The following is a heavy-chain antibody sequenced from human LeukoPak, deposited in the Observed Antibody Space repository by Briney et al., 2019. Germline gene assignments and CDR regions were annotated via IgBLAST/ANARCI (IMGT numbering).Heavy chain of an antibody. CDR2: INPSGSST. Sequence: ASVKVSCKASGYSFASHYMHWVRQAPGQGLEWMGLINPSGSSTLYAQKFQGRVTITRNTSISTAYMELSSLRSEDTAVYYCARVSVITQYSGSPDYFASWGQGTLITVSS. D-gene: IGHD1-26*01. J-gene: IGHJ4*02. V-gene: IGHV1-46*01. CDR1: GYSFASHY. CDR3: ARVSVITQYSGSPDYFAS.